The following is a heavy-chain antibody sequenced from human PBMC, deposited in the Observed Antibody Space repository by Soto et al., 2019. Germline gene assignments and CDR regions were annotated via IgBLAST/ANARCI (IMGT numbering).Heavy chain of an antibody. CDR3: ATSGGGWYLY. D-gene: IGHD6-19*01. V-gene: IGHV1-8*01. J-gene: IGHJ4*02. CDR1: GYTFSSYD. CDR2: LNPNSGDT. Sequence: QVQLVQSGAEWKKAGASVKVSCKASGYTFSSYDINWVRQATGQGLEWMGWLNPNSGDTGYAQKFQGRVTLTRNTSINTAYIELSSRTSDDTAVYYCATSGGGWYLYWGQGTLVTVSS.